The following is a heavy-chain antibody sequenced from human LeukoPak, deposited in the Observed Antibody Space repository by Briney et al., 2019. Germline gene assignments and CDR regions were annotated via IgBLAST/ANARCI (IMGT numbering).Heavy chain of an antibody. CDR2: ISTSGRTI. CDR3: ARGAPGFDY. CDR1: GFTFSSYS. Sequence: GGSLRLSCAGSGFTFSSYSMNWVRQVPGKGLEWVSYISTSGRTIIHADSVKGRFTISRDNAKNSLYLQMNSLRAEDTAVYYCARGAPGFDYWGQGTLVTVSS. J-gene: IGHJ4*02. V-gene: IGHV3-48*01.